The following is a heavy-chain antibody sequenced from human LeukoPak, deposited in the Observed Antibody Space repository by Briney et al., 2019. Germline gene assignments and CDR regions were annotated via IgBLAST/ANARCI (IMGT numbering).Heavy chain of an antibody. V-gene: IGHV3-21*01. Sequence: GGSLRLSCAASGFTFSSYSMNWVRQAPGKGLEWVSSISSSSSYIYYADSVKGRFTISRDNAKNSLYLQMNSLRAEDTAVYYCARDWTMTTVTTGVLGAFDIWGQGTMDTVSS. CDR2: ISSSSSYI. CDR1: GFTFSSYS. J-gene: IGHJ3*02. CDR3: ARDWTMTTVTTGVLGAFDI. D-gene: IGHD4-17*01.